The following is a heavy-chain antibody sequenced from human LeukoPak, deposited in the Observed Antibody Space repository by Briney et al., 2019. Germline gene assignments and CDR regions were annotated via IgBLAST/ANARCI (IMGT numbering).Heavy chain of an antibody. CDR3: TTDQVVMWLRIDFADY. Sequence: PGGSLRLSCAASGFTFSNAGMSWVRQAPGKGLEWVGRIKRTNDGGTTDYAAPVKGRFTISRDDSKDTLFLQMNSLKTEDTAVYYCTTDQVVMWLRIDFADYWGQGTLVTVSS. CDR1: GFTFSNAG. D-gene: IGHD5-12*01. V-gene: IGHV3-15*01. CDR2: IKRTNDGGTT. J-gene: IGHJ4*02.